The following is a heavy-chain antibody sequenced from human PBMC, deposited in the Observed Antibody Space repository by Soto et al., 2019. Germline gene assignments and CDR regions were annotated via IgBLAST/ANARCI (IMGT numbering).Heavy chain of an antibody. V-gene: IGHV3-21*01. CDR3: AREVSKYSGYDFEY. CDR1: GFTFSSYS. D-gene: IGHD5-12*01. J-gene: IGHJ4*02. Sequence: EVQLVESGGGLVKPGGSLRLSCAASGFTFSSYSMNWVRQAPGKGLEWVSSISSSSSYIYYADSVKGRFTISRDNAKNSLYPQMNSLRAEDTAVYYCAREVSKYSGYDFEYWGQGTLVTVSS. CDR2: ISSSSSYI.